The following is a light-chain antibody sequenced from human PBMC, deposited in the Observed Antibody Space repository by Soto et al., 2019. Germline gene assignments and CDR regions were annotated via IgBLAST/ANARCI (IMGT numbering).Light chain of an antibody. J-gene: IGKJ1*01. CDR3: LQYSYWPRT. CDR2: DAS. CDR1: QSVRRN. V-gene: IGKV3-15*01. Sequence: IVMTQSPATLSVSPGEGATVSCRASQSVRRNLAWYQQKPGQAPRLLIYDASTRATGMQARFSGSGSGTEFTLTISSLHSEDFAVYYCLQYSYWPRTFDQETKVEIK.